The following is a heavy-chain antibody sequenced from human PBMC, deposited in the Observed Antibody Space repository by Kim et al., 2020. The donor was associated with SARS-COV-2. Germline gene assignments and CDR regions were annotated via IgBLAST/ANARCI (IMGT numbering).Heavy chain of an antibody. D-gene: IGHD3-16*01. V-gene: IGHV1-3*01. CDR1: GHFFTRDS. CDR2: IDCGNGNT. CDR3: LGGFYFDY. Sequence: ASVKVSCKTSGHFFTRDSIHWVRQAPGQGLEWMGGIDCGNGNTIYSQKFQGRVTFTTETSASTAYMELSFLRSEDSAVYYCLGGFYFDYWCQGTLVTVSS. J-gene: IGHJ4*02.